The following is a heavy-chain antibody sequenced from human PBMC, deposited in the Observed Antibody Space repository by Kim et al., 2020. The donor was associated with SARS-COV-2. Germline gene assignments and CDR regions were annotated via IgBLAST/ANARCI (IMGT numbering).Heavy chain of an antibody. CDR2: INAGNGNT. V-gene: IGHV1-3*01. CDR3: ARVTRITMVRGGGFDP. CDR1: GYTFTSYA. J-gene: IGHJ5*02. Sequence: ASVKVSCKASGYTFTSYAMHWVRQAPGQRLEWMGWINAGNGNTKYSQKFQGRVTITRDTSASTAYMELSSLRSEDTAVYYCARVTRITMVRGGGFDPWGQGTLVTVSS. D-gene: IGHD3-10*01.